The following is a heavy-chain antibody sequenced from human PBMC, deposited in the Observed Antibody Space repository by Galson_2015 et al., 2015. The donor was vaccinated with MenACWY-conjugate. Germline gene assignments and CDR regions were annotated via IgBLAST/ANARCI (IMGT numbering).Heavy chain of an antibody. CDR2: IKADGSFS. Sequence: SLRLSCAASGFNFNMYSLHWIRQAPGKGLEWISYIKADGSFSNYADSVKGRFTISTDNAKNMVYLQMDGLGDEDTAVYFCARDNNWSFDSWGQGTLVTVSS. D-gene: IGHD1-1*01. J-gene: IGHJ4*02. CDR1: GFNFNMYS. CDR3: ARDNNWSFDS. V-gene: IGHV3-74*01.